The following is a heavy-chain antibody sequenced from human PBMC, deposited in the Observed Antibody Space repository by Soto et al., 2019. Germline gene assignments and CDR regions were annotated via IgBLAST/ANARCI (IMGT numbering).Heavy chain of an antibody. D-gene: IGHD1-26*01. CDR2: IEQGGST. J-gene: IGHJ4*02. CDR1: GGSLSDYH. V-gene: IGHV4-34*01. Sequence: QVQLQQWGAGLLKPSETLSLTCAVYGGSLSDYHWSWIHQPPGKGLEWIGEIEQGGSTNYNPSLQSRVAISIDTSKKQFSLKLLSVTAADTAVYYCTRGGGGPGRYWGQGTLVTVSS. CDR3: TRGGGGPGRY.